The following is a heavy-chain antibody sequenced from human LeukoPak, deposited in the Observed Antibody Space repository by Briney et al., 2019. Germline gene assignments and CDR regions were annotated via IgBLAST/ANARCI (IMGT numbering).Heavy chain of an antibody. Sequence: SETLSLTSAVYGGSFSGYYWSWIRQPPGKGLEWIGEINHSGSTNYNPSLKSRVTISVDTSKNQFSLKLSSVTAADTAVYYCARRRYYYYYGMDVWGQGTTVTVSS. CDR2: INHSGST. J-gene: IGHJ6*02. CDR1: GGSFSGYY. V-gene: IGHV4-34*01. CDR3: ARRRYYYYYGMDV.